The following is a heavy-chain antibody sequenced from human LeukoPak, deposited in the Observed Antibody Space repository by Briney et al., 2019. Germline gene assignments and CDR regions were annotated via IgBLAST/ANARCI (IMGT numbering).Heavy chain of an antibody. Sequence: GGSLRLSCAASGFTFDDYTMHWVRQAPGKGLEWVSLISWDGGSTYYADSVKGRFTISRDNSKNSLYLQMNSLRTEDTALYYCAFSDYNINAYFDYWGQGTLVTVSS. V-gene: IGHV3-43*01. CDR3: AFSDYNINAYFDY. CDR1: GFTFDDYT. CDR2: ISWDGGST. D-gene: IGHD3-16*01. J-gene: IGHJ4*02.